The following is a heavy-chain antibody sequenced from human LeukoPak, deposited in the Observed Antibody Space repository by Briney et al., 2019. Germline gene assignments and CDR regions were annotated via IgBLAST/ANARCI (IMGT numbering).Heavy chain of an antibody. CDR3: ARGRVAAAGTPGY. Sequence: SETLSLTCADYVGSFSGYYWSWIRQPPGKGLEWIGEIYHSGSTNYNPSLKSRVTISVDTSKNQFSLKLSSVTAADTAVYYCARGRVAAAGTPGYWGQGTLVTVSS. J-gene: IGHJ4*02. CDR2: IYHSGST. V-gene: IGHV4-34*01. CDR1: VGSFSGYY. D-gene: IGHD6-13*01.